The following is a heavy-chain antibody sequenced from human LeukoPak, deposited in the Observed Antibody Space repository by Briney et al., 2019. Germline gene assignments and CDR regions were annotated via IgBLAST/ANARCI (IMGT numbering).Heavy chain of an antibody. V-gene: IGHV3-30*18. CDR3: AKDLGYCSGGSCYHPDY. J-gene: IGHJ4*02. Sequence: GGSLTLSCAASGFTFSSYGMHWVRQAPGKGLEWVAVISHDGSNKYYADSVKGRFTISRDNSKNTLYLQMNSLRAEDTAVYYCAKDLGYCSGGSCYHPDYWGQGTLVTVSS. CDR2: ISHDGSNK. D-gene: IGHD2-15*01. CDR1: GFTFSSYG.